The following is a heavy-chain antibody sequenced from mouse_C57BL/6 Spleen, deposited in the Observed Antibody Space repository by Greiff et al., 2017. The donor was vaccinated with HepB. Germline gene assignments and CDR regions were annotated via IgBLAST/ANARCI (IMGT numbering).Heavy chain of an antibody. Sequence: QVQLQQSGPGLVAPSQSLSITCTVSGFSLTSYGVHWVRQPPGKGLEWLGVIWSDGSTTYNSALKSRLSISKDNSKSQVFLKMNSLQTDDTAMYYCAKPLYYGSSYGFAYWGQGTLVTVSA. D-gene: IGHD1-1*01. V-gene: IGHV2-6*03. J-gene: IGHJ3*01. CDR3: AKPLYYGSSYGFAY. CDR1: GFSLTSYG. CDR2: IWSDGST.